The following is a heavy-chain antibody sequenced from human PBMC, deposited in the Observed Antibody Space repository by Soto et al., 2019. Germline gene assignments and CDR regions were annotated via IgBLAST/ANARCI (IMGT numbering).Heavy chain of an antibody. CDR2: LYYSGST. D-gene: IGHD2-15*01. V-gene: IGHV4-31*03. Sequence: SETLSLTCTVSGASISGGGFYWSWIRQHPGKALEWIGFLYYSGSTYYNPSLRSRLTISVDTSKNQFSLTLSSVTAADTAVYYCERGYCSGGSCYSGHGFDIWGQGTMVTVSS. J-gene: IGHJ3*02. CDR1: GASISGGGFY. CDR3: ERGYCSGGSCYSGHGFDI.